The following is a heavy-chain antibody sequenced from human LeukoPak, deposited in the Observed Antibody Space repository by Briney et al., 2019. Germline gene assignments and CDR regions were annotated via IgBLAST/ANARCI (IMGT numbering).Heavy chain of an antibody. D-gene: IGHD6-13*01. CDR3: AKEYQSGIAAAGTMDY. Sequence: GGSLRPSCAASGFTVSSNYMSWVRQAPGKGLEWVSVIYSGGSTYYADSVKGRFTISRDNSKNTLYLQMNSLRAEDTAVYYCAKEYQSGIAAAGTMDYWGQGTLVTVSS. V-gene: IGHV3-53*05. CDR1: GFTVSSNY. J-gene: IGHJ4*02. CDR2: IYSGGST.